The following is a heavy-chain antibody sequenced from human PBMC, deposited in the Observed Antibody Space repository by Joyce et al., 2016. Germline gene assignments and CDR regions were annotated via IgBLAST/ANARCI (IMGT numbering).Heavy chain of an antibody. V-gene: IGHV3-73*02. D-gene: IGHD4-11*01. CDR1: GFAFSGSG. CDR3: VRQTRDYNNYEVDL. CDR2: IRRKTKNYAT. Sequence: EVQLVESGGGLVQPGGSLTLSCAASGFAFSGSGMHWVRQASGRGLEWIGRIRRKTKNYATAYAGSVRGRFTISRDDSKNTAYLQLNSLKNEDTAVYYCVRQTRDYNNYEVDLWGQGTLVTVSS. J-gene: IGHJ4*02.